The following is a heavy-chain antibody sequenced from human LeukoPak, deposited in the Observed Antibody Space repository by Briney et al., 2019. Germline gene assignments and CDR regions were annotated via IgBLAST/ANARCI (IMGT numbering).Heavy chain of an antibody. CDR1: GFTSGDYA. CDR2: IRSKAYGGTT. V-gene: IGHV3-49*04. J-gene: IGHJ4*02. CDR3: TLSTVTPFDY. Sequence: GGSLRLSCTASGFTSGDYAMSWVRQAPGKGLEWVGFIRSKAYGGTTEYAASVKGRFTISRDDSKSIAYLQMNSLKTEDTAVYYCTLSTVTPFDYWGQGTLVTVFS. D-gene: IGHD4-17*01.